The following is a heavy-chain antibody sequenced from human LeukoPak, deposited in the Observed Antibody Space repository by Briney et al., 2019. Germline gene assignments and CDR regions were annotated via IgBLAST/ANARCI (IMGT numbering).Heavy chain of an antibody. CDR1: GFTFSSYG. V-gene: IGHV3-23*01. CDR3: ASRSGDGPYYFDY. CDR2: MSGSGGST. D-gene: IGHD5-12*01. Sequence: GGSLRLSCAASGFTFSSYGMSWVRQAPGKGLEWISAMSGSGGSTYYADSVKGRSTISRDNSKKTLYMQMNSLRAEDTAVYYCASRSGDGPYYFDYWGQGTLVTVSS. J-gene: IGHJ4*02.